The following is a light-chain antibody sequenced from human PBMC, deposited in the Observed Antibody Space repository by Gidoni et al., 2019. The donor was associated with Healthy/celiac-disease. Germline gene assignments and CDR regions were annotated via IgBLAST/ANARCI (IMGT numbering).Light chain of an antibody. CDR3: QQSYSTWT. CDR1: QSISSY. CDR2: AAS. Sequence: DIQMNQSPSSLSASVGDRVTITCRASQSISSYLNWYQQKPGKATKLLIYAASSLQSGVPSRFSGIGSGTDFTLTISSLQPEDFATYYCQQSYSTWTFGQGTKVDIK. J-gene: IGKJ1*01. V-gene: IGKV1-39*01.